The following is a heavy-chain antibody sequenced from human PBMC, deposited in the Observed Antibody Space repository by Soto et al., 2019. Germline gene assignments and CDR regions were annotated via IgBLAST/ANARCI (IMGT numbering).Heavy chain of an antibody. CDR3: ASECGYCSSTRGWFDP. Sequence: PSETLSLTCTVSGGSISSGGYYWSWIRQHPGKGLEWIGYIYYSGSTYYNPSLKSRVTISVDTSKNQFSLKLSSVTAADTAVYYCASECGYCSSTRGWFDPWGQGTLVTVSS. CDR1: GGSISSGGYY. V-gene: IGHV4-31*03. CDR2: IYYSGST. J-gene: IGHJ5*02. D-gene: IGHD2-2*03.